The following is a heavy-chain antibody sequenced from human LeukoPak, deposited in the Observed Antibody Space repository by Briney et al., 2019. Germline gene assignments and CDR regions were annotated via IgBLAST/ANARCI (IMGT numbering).Heavy chain of an antibody. CDR1: GGSFSGYY. D-gene: IGHD2-2*01. Sequence: SETLSLTCAVYGGSFSGYYWSWIRQPPGKGLEWIGEINHSGSTNYNPSLKSRVTISVDTSKNQFSLKLSSVTAADTAVYYCARGEWGYCSSTSCYAATYCYYYYGMDVWGQGTTVTVSS. V-gene: IGHV4-34*01. CDR2: INHSGST. J-gene: IGHJ6*02. CDR3: ARGEWGYCSSTSCYAATYCYYYYGMDV.